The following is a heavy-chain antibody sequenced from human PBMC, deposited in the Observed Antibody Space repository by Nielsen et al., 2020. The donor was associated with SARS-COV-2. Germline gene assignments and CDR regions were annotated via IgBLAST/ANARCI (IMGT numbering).Heavy chain of an antibody. V-gene: IGHV3-11*06. CDR2: IRTASTYT. CDR1: GFTFSDHY. J-gene: IGHJ4*02. D-gene: IGHD6-13*01. CDR3: ARGEQLVPIPLDY. Sequence: SCAGSGFTFSDHYVSWIRQAPGKGLEWVSYIRTASTYTNYVDSVKGRFTISRDDAKKSVYLQMNSLRDEDTAVYYCARGEQLVPIPLDYWGQGTLVTVSS.